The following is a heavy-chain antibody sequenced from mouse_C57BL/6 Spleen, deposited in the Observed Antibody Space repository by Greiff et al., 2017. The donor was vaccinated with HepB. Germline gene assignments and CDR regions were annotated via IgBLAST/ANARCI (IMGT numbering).Heavy chain of an antibody. CDR3: TRCKIRGWFAY. CDR2: IDPETGGT. V-gene: IGHV1-15*01. CDR1: GYTFTDYE. D-gene: IGHD2-4*01. J-gene: IGHJ3*01. Sequence: QVQLQQSGAELVRPGASVTLSCKASGYTFTDYEMHWVKQTPVHGLEWIGAIDPETGGTAYNQKFKGKAILTADKSSSTAYMELRSLTSEDSAVYYCTRCKIRGWFAYWGQGTLVTVS.